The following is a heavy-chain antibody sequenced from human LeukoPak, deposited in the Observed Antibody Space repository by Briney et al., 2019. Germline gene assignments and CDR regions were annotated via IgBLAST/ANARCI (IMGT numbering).Heavy chain of an antibody. D-gene: IGHD3-9*01. J-gene: IGHJ1*01. CDR1: GFTFSSYA. CDR3: AKDIIRYRSGGYFQH. CDR2: ISGSGGST. Sequence: GGSLRLSCAASGFTFSSYAMSWVRQAPGKGLEWVSAISGSGGSTYHADSVKGRFTISRDNSKNTLYLQMNSLRAEDTAVYYCAKDIIRYRSGGYFQHWGQGTLVTVSS. V-gene: IGHV3-23*01.